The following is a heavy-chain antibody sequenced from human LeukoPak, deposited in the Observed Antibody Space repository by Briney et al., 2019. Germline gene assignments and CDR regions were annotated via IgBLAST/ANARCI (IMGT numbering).Heavy chain of an antibody. D-gene: IGHD3-10*01. CDR3: ARVTQKEFGELFFDY. CDR2: IYYSGST. V-gene: IGHV4-30-4*01. J-gene: IGHJ4*02. CDR1: GGSISSGDYY. Sequence: SQTLSLTCTVSGGSISSGDYYWSWIRQPPGKGLEWIGYIYYSGSTYYNPFLKSRVTISVDTSKNQFSLKLSSVTAADTAVYYCARVTQKEFGELFFDYWGQGTLVTVSS.